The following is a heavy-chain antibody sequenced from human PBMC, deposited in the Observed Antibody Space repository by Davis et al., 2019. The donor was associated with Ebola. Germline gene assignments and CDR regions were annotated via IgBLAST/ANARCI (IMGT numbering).Heavy chain of an antibody. CDR1: GYTFTSYA. V-gene: IGHV1-3*01. CDR3: ARPAYNWKHYYYAMDV. CDR2: INAGNGNT. D-gene: IGHD1-20*01. J-gene: IGHJ6*04. Sequence: AASVKVSCKASGYTFTSYAMHWVRQAPGQRLEWMGWINAGNGNTKYSQKFQGRVTITRDTSASTAYMELSSLRSDDTGVYFCARPAYNWKHYYYAMDVWGEGTTVTVSS.